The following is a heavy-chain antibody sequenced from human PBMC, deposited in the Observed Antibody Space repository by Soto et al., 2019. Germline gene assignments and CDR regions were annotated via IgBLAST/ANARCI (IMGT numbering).Heavy chain of an antibody. CDR2: FDPEDGET. J-gene: IGHJ4*02. D-gene: IGHD4-17*01. V-gene: IGHV1-24*01. CDR1: GYTLTELS. Sequence: GASVKVSCKVSGYTLTELSMHWVRQPPGKGLELMGGFDPEDGETICAQKFQGRVTMTEDTSTDTAYMELSSLRSEDTAVYYCATVPAMTTVTTIGVYWGQGTLVTVSS. CDR3: ATVPAMTTVTTIGVY.